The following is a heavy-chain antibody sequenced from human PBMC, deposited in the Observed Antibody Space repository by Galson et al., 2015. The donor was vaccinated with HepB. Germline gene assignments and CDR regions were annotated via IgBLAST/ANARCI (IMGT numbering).Heavy chain of an antibody. CDR3: ARHYSDSSGYYCDVLDH. J-gene: IGHJ5*02. V-gene: IGHV4-39*01. CDR1: GGSISSSSYY. Sequence: ETPSLTCTVSGGSISSSSYYWGWIRQPPGKGLEWIGSIYYSGSTYYNPSLKSRVTISVDTSKNQFSLNFSSVTAADTAVYYSARHYSDSSGYYCDVLDHWGQGTLVTVSS. D-gene: IGHD3-22*01. CDR2: IYYSGST.